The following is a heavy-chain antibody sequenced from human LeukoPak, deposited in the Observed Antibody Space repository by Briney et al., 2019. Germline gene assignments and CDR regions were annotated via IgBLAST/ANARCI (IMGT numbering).Heavy chain of an antibody. V-gene: IGHV4-4*07. D-gene: IGHD2-2*01. CDR2: IYTSGST. CDR3: ARHPRIVVVPAALMDV. Sequence: SETLPLTCTVSGGSISSYYWSWIRQPAGKGLEWIGRIYTSGSTNYNPSLKSRVTISVDTSKNQFSLKLSSVTAADTAVYYCARHPRIVVVPAALMDVWGQGTTVTVSS. J-gene: IGHJ6*02. CDR1: GGSISSYY.